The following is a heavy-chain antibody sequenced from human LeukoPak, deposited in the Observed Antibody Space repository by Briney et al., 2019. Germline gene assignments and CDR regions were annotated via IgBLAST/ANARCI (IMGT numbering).Heavy chain of an antibody. J-gene: IGHJ4*02. V-gene: IGHV3-48*01. D-gene: IGHD2-8*01. Sequence: GGSLRLSCAASGFTFSSYSMNWVRQAPGKGLEWFSYISSSSSTIYYADSVKGRFTISRDNAKNSLYLQMNSLRAEDTAVYYCARDDIVLMVYALDYWGQGTLVTVSS. CDR1: GFTFSSYS. CDR2: ISSSSSTI. CDR3: ARDDIVLMVYALDY.